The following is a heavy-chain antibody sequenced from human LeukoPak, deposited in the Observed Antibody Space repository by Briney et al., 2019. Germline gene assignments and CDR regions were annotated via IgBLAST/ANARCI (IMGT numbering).Heavy chain of an antibody. V-gene: IGHV3-7*01. Sequence: GGSLRLSCAASGFTFSDYALSWVRQPPGKGLEWVANIKKDGSAKYYLDSVKGRFTISRDNTKNSLYLQMNSLRAEDTAVYYCSTTGSGWYVADYWGRGTLVTVSS. D-gene: IGHD6-19*01. CDR2: IKKDGSAK. CDR3: STTGSGWYVADY. CDR1: GFTFSDYA. J-gene: IGHJ4*02.